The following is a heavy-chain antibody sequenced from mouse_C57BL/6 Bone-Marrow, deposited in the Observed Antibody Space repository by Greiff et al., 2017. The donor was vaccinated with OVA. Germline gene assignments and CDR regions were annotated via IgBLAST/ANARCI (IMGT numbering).Heavy chain of an antibody. Sequence: QVQLQQSGAELARPGASVKLSCKASGYTFTSYGISWVKQRPGQGLEWIGEIYPRSGNTYYNEKFKGKATLTADKSSSTAYMELRSLTSEDSAVYFCAREWIYSYGSREGYYFDYWGQGTTLTVSS. CDR3: AREWIYSYGSREGYYFDY. CDR1: GYTFTSYG. J-gene: IGHJ2*01. V-gene: IGHV1-81*01. D-gene: IGHD1-1*01. CDR2: IYPRSGNT.